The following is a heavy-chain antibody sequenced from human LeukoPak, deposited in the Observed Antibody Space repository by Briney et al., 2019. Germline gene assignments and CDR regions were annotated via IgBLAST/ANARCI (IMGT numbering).Heavy chain of an antibody. V-gene: IGHV3-23*01. D-gene: IGHD3-22*01. CDR3: AKVQPFYYYDSSGYYYFDY. J-gene: IGHJ4*02. CDR2: ISGSGGST. CDR1: GLTFSSYA. Sequence: GGSLRLSCAASGLTFSSYAMSWVRQAPGKGLEWVSAISGSGGSTYYADSVKGRFTISRDNSKNTLYLQMNSLRAEDTAVYYCAKVQPFYYYDSSGYYYFDYWGQGTLVTVSS.